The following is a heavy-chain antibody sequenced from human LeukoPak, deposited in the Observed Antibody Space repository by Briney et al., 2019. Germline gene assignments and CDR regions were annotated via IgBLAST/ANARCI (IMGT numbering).Heavy chain of an antibody. D-gene: IGHD2-2*03. CDR1: GFTFSSYY. CDR3: ARDWIDRGTFDP. J-gene: IGHJ5*02. V-gene: IGHV3-74*01. Sequence: GSLRLSCAASGFTFSSYYMHWVRQAPGKGLVWVSRIKSDRSVTGYADSVKGRFAISRDNAKNTMYLQMSSPRAEDTAVYYCARDWIDRGTFDPWGQGTLVTVSS. CDR2: IKSDRSVT.